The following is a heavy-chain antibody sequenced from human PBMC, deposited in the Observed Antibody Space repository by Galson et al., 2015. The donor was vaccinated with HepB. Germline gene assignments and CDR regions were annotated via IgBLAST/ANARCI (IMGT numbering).Heavy chain of an antibody. CDR1: GFTVSSNY. Sequence: SLRLSCAASGFTVSSNYMSWVRQAPGKGLEWVSIISSNGAGTYYTDSVKGRFTISRDTSKNTLYLQMNSLRAEDTAVYYCAKGRPTSSPTDSFDVWGQGTAVTVSS. CDR3: AKGRPTSSPTDSFDV. CDR2: ISSNGAGT. J-gene: IGHJ3*01. D-gene: IGHD6-6*01. V-gene: IGHV3-23*01.